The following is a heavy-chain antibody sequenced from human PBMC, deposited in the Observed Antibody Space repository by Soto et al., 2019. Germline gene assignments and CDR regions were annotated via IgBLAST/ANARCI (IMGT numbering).Heavy chain of an antibody. D-gene: IGHD1-26*01. CDR3: ALIMPVGATSWYFDL. J-gene: IGHJ2*01. V-gene: IGHV2-26*01. Sequence: QVTLKESGPVLVKPTETLTLTCTVSGFSLSNARMGVSWIRQPPGKALEWLAHIFSNDEKSYSTSLKSRLTISKDTSKSHVVLTMTNMDPVDTATYYCALIMPVGATSWYFDLWGRGTLVTVSS. CDR2: IFSNDEK. CDR1: GFSLSNARMG.